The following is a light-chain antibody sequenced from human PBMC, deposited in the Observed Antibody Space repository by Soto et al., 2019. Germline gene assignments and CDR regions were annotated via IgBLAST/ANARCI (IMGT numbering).Light chain of an antibody. V-gene: IGKV2-24*01. J-gene: IGKJ1*01. CDR1: QNLVYSDGNTY. Sequence: DIVLTQTPLSSPVTLGQPASISCRSSQNLVYSDGNTYLSWLQQRPGQPPRLLIYQISNRYSGVPDRFRGRGAGTDFTLTSSRVEAEDGGIYSCGQVTHCPRTFGQGTKVETK. CDR2: QIS. CDR3: GQVTHCPRT.